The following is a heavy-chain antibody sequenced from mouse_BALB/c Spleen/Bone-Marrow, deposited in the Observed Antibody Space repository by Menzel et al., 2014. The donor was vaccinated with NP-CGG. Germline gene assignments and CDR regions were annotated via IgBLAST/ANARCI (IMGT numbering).Heavy chain of an antibody. CDR1: GFNIKDYY. V-gene: IGHV14-1*02. CDR3: ARWDSSGYVGFAY. Sequence: EVQLQQSGAELVRPGALVKLSCKASGFNIKDYYMHWVKQRPEQGLEWIGWIDPENGNTIYDPKFQGKASITPDTSSNTAYPQPSSLTSEDTAVYYCARWDSSGYVGFAYWGQGTLVTVSA. J-gene: IGHJ3*01. CDR2: IDPENGNT. D-gene: IGHD3-2*01.